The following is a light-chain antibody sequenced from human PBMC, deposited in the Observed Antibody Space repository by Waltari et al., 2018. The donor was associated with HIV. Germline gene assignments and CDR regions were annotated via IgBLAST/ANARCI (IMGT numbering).Light chain of an antibody. Sequence: DVVLTQSPVSLPVPLGQAAVMTCRSDRSLVARDGDTYLHWFQQIAGQAPRRLFHKVFRRDSGVPDRFSASGSGSNFTLKISRVEAEDVALYYCMQNSHWPRTFGPGTKAEI. V-gene: IGKV2-30*01. J-gene: IGKJ1*01. CDR3: MQNSHWPRT. CDR2: KVF. CDR1: RSLVARDGDTY.